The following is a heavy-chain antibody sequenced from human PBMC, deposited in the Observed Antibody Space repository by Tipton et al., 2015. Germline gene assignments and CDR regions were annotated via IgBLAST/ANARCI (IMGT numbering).Heavy chain of an antibody. D-gene: IGHD5-12*01. J-gene: IGHJ4*02. CDR2: IYPGDSDT. CDR3: ARRTNRGYDGYSFDY. V-gene: IGHV5-51*01. Sequence: QLVQSGAEVKKPGESLKISCQGSGYSFSNYWIGWVRQMPGKGLEWMAIIYPGDSDTRYSPSFQGQVTISADKSINSAYLQWSSMKASDTAMYYCARRTNRGYDGYSFDYWGQGTLVTVSS. CDR1: GYSFSNYW.